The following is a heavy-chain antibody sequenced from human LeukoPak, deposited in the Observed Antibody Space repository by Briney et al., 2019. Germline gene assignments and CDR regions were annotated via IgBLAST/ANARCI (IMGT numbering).Heavy chain of an antibody. J-gene: IGHJ4*02. CDR1: GFTFDDYA. CDR3: AKDMRFISAAGGYFDY. CDR2: ISWNSGSI. Sequence: GGSLRLSCAASGFTFDDYAMHWVRHAPGKGLEWVSGISWNSGSIGYADSVKGRFTISRDNAKNSLYLQMNSLRAEDTALYYCAKDMRFISAAGGYFDYWGQGTLVTVSS. D-gene: IGHD2-8*02. V-gene: IGHV3-9*01.